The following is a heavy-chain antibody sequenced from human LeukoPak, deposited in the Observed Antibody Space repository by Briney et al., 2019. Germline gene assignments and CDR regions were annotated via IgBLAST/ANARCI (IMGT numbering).Heavy chain of an antibody. D-gene: IGHD3-10*01. CDR3: ARGGTMVRGVITGNWFDP. J-gene: IGHJ5*02. CDR2: IYTSGST. CDR1: GGSISSGSYY. Sequence: SETLSLTCTVSGGSISSGSYYWSWIRQPAGKGLEWIGRIYTSGSTNYNPSLKSRVTISVDTSKNQFSLKLSSVTAADAAVYYCARGGTMVRGVITGNWFDPWGQGTLVTVSS. V-gene: IGHV4-61*02.